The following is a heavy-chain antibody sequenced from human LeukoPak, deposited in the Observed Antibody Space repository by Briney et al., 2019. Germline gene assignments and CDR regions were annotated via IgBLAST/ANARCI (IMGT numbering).Heavy chain of an antibody. V-gene: IGHV3-30*02. D-gene: IGHD6-6*01. Sequence: GGSLRLSCAASGFTFSSYGMHWVRQAPGKGLEWVAVIWYGGSNKYYADSVKGRFTISRDNSKNTLYLQMSSLRAEDTAVYYCAKAPKTARQGIYYYMDVWGKGTTVTVSS. CDR2: IWYGGSNK. J-gene: IGHJ6*03. CDR3: AKAPKTARQGIYYYMDV. CDR1: GFTFSSYG.